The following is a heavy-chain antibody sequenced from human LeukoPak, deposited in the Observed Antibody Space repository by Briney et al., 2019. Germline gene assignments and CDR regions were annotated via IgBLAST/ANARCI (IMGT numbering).Heavy chain of an antibody. CDR3: LHYDSSGYYFVY. V-gene: IGHV1-24*01. J-gene: IGHJ4*02. CDR2: FDPEDGET. CDR1: GYTLTELS. D-gene: IGHD3-22*01. Sequence: ASVKVSCKVSGYTLTELSMHWLRQAPGKGLEWMGGFDPEDGETIYAQKFQGRVTMTEDTSTDTAYMELSSLRSEDTAVYYCLHYDSSGYYFVYWGQGTLVTVSS.